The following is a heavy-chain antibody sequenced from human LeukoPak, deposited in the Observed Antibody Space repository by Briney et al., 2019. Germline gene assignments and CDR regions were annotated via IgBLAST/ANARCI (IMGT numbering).Heavy chain of an antibody. CDR1: DDSISSYH. V-gene: IGHV4-59*01. CDR3: VREIRDAYNYYSHMDV. CDR2: ILYRGSI. D-gene: IGHD5-24*01. Sequence: SETLSLTCSVSDDSISSYHWNWIRQSPGKGLEWIGYILYRGSISYNPSLKSRVTISADASKNQISLRLVSVTPADTAVYYCVREIRDAYNYYSHMDVWGKGTTVIISS. J-gene: IGHJ6*03.